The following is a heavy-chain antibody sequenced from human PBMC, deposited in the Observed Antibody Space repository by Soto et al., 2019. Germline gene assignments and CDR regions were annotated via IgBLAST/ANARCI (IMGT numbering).Heavy chain of an antibody. CDR3: GRGPSPRAPAGGTPYYYAMDV. D-gene: IGHD6-13*01. CDR2: MNPINGAT. J-gene: IGHJ6*02. CDR1: GYDFTAYD. Sequence: ASVKVSCTASGYDFTAYDINWVRQASGQVLEWMGWMNPINGATGTARRFQGRVSLSRNTATGTAYLELTSLRSDDTAVYYCGRGPSPRAPAGGTPYYYAMDVWGQGTTVTVSS. V-gene: IGHV1-8*02.